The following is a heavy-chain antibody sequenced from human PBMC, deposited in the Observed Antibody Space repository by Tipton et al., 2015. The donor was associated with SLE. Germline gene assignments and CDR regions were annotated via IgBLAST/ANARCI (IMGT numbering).Heavy chain of an antibody. CDR1: GGSISRGFYS. V-gene: IGHV4-39*07. Sequence: GLVKPSETLSLTCSVSGGSISRGFYSWNWIRQPPGKGLECIGSIHHKGSSYYSPSLGSRVTMSVDTSKTQFSVKLSSVTAADTAVYYCARRQTDPLGFDYWGQGTLVTVSS. D-gene: IGHD7-27*01. CDR2: IHHKGSS. CDR3: ARRQTDPLGFDY. J-gene: IGHJ4*02.